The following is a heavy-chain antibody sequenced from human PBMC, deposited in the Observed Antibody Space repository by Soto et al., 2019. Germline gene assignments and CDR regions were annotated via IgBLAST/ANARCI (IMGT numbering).Heavy chain of an antibody. CDR1: GDSVSSNSAA. V-gene: IGHV6-1*01. Sequence: PSQTLSLTCVVSGDSVSSNSAAWNWIRQSPSRGLEWLGRTYYRSRWYSDYAGSVKSRITINADTSKNQFSLHLNSVTPQDTAVYYCARGPSPLAYWGRGTLVTVSS. J-gene: IGHJ4*02. CDR3: ARGPSPLAY. CDR2: TYYRSRWYS. D-gene: IGHD6-6*01.